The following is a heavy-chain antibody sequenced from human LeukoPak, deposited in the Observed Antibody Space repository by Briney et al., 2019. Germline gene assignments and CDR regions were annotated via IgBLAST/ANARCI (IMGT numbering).Heavy chain of an antibody. CDR3: ASSDYDRSGYYYFDY. Sequence: GGPLRLSCAASGFTFSSYAMHWVRQAPGKGLEWVAVISYDGSNKYYADSVKGRFTISRDNSKNTLYLQMNSLRAEDTAVYYCASSDYDRSGYYYFDYWGQGTLVTVSS. CDR1: GFTFSSYA. V-gene: IGHV3-30*01. J-gene: IGHJ4*02. CDR2: ISYDGSNK. D-gene: IGHD3-22*01.